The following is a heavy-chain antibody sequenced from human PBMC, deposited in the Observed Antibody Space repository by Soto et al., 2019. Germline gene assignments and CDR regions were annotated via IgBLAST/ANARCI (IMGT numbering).Heavy chain of an antibody. V-gene: IGHV4-39*01. CDR1: GGSIISDSYG. Sequence: SETLSLTCSVSGGSIISDSYGWGWIRQPPGKGLEWIATIYYSGSSYYNPSLKSRVSISIDASENQVSLKLSSVTAADTAVYYCGRGPDYWGQGTLVTVSS. CDR2: IYYSGSS. CDR3: GRGPDY. J-gene: IGHJ4*02.